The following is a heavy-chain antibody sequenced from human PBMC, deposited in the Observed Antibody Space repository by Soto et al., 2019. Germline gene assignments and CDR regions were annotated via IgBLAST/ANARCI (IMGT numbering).Heavy chain of an antibody. CDR3: ARGIHCGGDCYSDFVY. Sequence: SVKVSCKASGGTFSSYAISWVRQAPGQGLEWMGGIIPIFGTANYAQKFQGRVTITADESTSTAYMELSSLRSEDTAVYYCARGIHCGGDCYSDFVYLGQGTLVTVSS. CDR2: IIPIFGTA. CDR1: GGTFSSYA. D-gene: IGHD2-21*02. J-gene: IGHJ4*02. V-gene: IGHV1-69*13.